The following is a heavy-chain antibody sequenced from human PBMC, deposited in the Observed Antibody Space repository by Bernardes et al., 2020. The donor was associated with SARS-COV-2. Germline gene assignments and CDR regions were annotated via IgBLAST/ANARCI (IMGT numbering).Heavy chain of an antibody. J-gene: IGHJ5*02. CDR2: IWHDGSRE. CDR3: ATAHGEWLET. V-gene: IGHV3-33*01. CDR1: GFTFRDYT. Sequence: GGSLRLSCAASGFTFRDYTMHWVRQAPGKGLEWVAVIWHDGSREYYVDSVKGRFAISRDNSNNTLYLQMNNLRVEDTALYRCATAHGEWLETWGQGSLVTVSS. D-gene: IGHD4-17*01.